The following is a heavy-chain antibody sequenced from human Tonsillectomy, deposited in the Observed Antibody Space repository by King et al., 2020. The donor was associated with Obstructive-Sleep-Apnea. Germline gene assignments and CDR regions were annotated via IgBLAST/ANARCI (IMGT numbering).Heavy chain of an antibody. CDR3: ARSLNYDFWSGFSY. J-gene: IGHJ4*02. Sequence: VQLVESGGGVVQPGRSLRLSCAASGFTFSSYAMHWVRQAPGKGLEWVAVISYDGSNKYYADSVKGRFTISRDNSKNTLNLQMNSLRAEDTAVYYCARSLNYDFWSGFSYWGQGTLVTVSS. D-gene: IGHD3-3*01. V-gene: IGHV3-30*04. CDR2: ISYDGSNK. CDR1: GFTFSSYA.